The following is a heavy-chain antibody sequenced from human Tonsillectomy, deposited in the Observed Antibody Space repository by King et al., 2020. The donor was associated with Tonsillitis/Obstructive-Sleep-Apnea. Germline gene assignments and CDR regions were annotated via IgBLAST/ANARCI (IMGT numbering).Heavy chain of an antibody. Sequence: QLVQSGAEVKRPGASVKVSCKASGYTFTSYGISWVRQAPGQGLEWMGWISTYKGNTNHAQKLQGRVTMTTDTSTSTAYMELRSLRSDDTAVHYCAREPYNNYIFDYWGQGTLVTVSS. V-gene: IGHV1-18*01. J-gene: IGHJ4*02. CDR1: GYTFTSYG. D-gene: IGHD4-11*01. CDR2: ISTYKGNT. CDR3: AREPYNNYIFDY.